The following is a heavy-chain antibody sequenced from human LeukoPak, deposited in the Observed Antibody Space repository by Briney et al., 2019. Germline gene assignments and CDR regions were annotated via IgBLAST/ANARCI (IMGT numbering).Heavy chain of an antibody. V-gene: IGHV3-9*01. J-gene: IGHJ4*02. D-gene: IGHD7-27*01. CDR1: GFTFDDHX. CDR2: ITSDSGSV. Sequence: SXXASGFTFDDHXMHWXRQAXGXXXXWVSGITSDSGSVDYADSVKGRFTISRDNAKNSLYLQMDSLRAEDTALYYCTTSNWGSPFDYWGQGTLVTVSS. CDR3: TTSNWGSPFDY.